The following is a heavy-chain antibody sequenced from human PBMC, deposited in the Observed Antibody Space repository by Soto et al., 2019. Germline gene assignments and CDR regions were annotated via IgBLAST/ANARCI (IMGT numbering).Heavy chain of an antibody. CDR2: IDTDGSMT. Sequence: GGSLRLSCAASGFTFSSYWMHWVRQVPGKGMEWVSKIDTDGSMTDYADSVKGRFTVSRDNAKNSLYLQMNSLRVEDTAVYHCASLSAPVDYWGQGTLVTISS. V-gene: IGHV3-74*01. CDR3: ASLSAPVDY. D-gene: IGHD2-2*01. CDR1: GFTFSSYW. J-gene: IGHJ4*02.